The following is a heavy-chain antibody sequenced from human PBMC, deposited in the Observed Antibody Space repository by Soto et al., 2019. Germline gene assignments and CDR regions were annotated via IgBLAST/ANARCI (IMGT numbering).Heavy chain of an antibody. CDR3: VRETQIVRVVVPTPWSPGALDL. CDR1: GFTFDNFA. Sequence: QMELVESGGGVVQPGRSLRLSCTPSGFTFDNFAMHWVRQAPGKGLEWVAVVSHDGAIKHYAESVRGRLTISRDNSRDTLSLQMNSLRPEDTAVYYCVRETQIVRVVVPTPWSPGALDLWGQGTVVTVSS. D-gene: IGHD2-15*01. CDR2: VSHDGAIK. J-gene: IGHJ3*01. V-gene: IGHV3-30-3*01.